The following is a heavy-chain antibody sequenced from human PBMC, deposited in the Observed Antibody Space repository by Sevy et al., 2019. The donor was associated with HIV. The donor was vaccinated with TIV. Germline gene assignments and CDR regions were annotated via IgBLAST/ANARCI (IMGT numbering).Heavy chain of an antibody. CDR3: ARASSNILTLYYTDV. D-gene: IGHD3-9*01. CDR2: IYYSGST. V-gene: IGHV4-59*01. CDR1: GGSISSYY. Sequence: SETLSLTCTVSGGSISSYYWSWIRQPPGKGLEWIGYIYYSGSTNYNPSLKSRVTISVDTSKNQFSLKLSSVTAADTALYYCARASSNILTLYYTDVWGKGTTVTVS. J-gene: IGHJ6*03.